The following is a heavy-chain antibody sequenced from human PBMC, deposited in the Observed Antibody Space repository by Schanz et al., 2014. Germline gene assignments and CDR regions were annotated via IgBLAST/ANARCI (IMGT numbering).Heavy chain of an antibody. CDR2: ISSTGGST. D-gene: IGHD3-10*01. CDR3: RLWFGELYYGMDV. V-gene: IGHV3-23*01. Sequence: EQVLESGGGFVQPGGSLRLSCAASGFTFYNYAMTWVRQAPGKGLEWVSAISSTGGSTYYADSVKGRFTFSRDNSKNTLYLQMNSLRAEDTAVYYCRLWFGELYYGMDVWGQGTTVTVSS. J-gene: IGHJ6*02. CDR1: GFTFYNYA.